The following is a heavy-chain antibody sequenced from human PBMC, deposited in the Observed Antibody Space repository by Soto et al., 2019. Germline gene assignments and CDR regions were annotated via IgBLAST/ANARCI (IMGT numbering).Heavy chain of an antibody. J-gene: IGHJ4*02. V-gene: IGHV1-18*01. Sequence: QVQLVQSGAEVKKPGASVKVSCKASGYTFTNFGISWVRQAPGQGLEWMGWLSAYNGNTNYAQNFQGRVTMTTDTSTSTACMELRSLRSDDPAVYYGARGGTPIDYWGQGTLVTVSS. CDR3: ARGGTPIDY. CDR1: GYTFTNFG. CDR2: LSAYNGNT. D-gene: IGHD3-16*01.